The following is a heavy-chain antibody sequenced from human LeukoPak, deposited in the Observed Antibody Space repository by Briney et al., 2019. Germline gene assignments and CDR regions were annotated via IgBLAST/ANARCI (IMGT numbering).Heavy chain of an antibody. CDR1: GLTVSSNY. V-gene: IGHV3-53*01. Sequence: GGSLRLSCAASGLTVSSNYMSWVRQAPGKGLEWVSVIYSGGSTYYADSVKGRYTISRDNSKNTLYLQMNSLRAEDTAVYYCAREDYYDSSGYYYEDWGQGTLVTVSS. J-gene: IGHJ4*02. D-gene: IGHD3-22*01. CDR3: AREDYYDSSGYYYED. CDR2: IYSGGST.